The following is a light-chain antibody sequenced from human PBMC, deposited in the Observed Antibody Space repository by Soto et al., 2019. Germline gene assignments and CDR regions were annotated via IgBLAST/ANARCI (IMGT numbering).Light chain of an antibody. J-gene: IGLJ1*01. CDR2: DVS. V-gene: IGLV2-11*01. CDR3: CSYAGSYSLYV. CDR1: SSDVGGYNY. Sequence: SVLTQPRSVSGSPGQSVTISCTGTSSDVGGYNYVSWYQQHPGKAPKLIIYDVSERPSGVPDRFSGSKSGNTASLTISGLQAEDEADYYCCSYAGSYSLYVFGTGTKLTVL.